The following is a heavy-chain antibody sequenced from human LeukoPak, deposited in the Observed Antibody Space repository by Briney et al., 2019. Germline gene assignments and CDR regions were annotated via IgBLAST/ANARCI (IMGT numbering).Heavy chain of an antibody. CDR2: IIPIFGTA. D-gene: IGHD3-16*02. V-gene: IGHV1-69*06. J-gene: IGHJ4*02. CDR3: ARTMITFGGVIVFYY. CDR1: GGTFSSYA. Sequence: GASVKVSCKASGGTFSSYAISWVRQAPGQGLEWMGGIIPIFGTANYAQKFQGRVTITADKSSTAVYMELSSLRSEDTAVYYCARTMITFGGVIVFYYWGQGTLVTVSS.